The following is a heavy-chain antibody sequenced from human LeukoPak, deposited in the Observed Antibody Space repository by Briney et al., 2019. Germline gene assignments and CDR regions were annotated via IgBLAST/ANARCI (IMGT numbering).Heavy chain of an antibody. CDR1: GDSISSGDYY. Sequence: SETLSLTCTVSGDSISSGDYYWSWIRQPAGKGLEWIGRISSGGSTNYNPSLKSRVTISIDTSKSQFSLKLSSVTAADTAVYYCARPRSGSYFDYWGQGTLVTVSS. J-gene: IGHJ4*02. D-gene: IGHD1-26*01. CDR3: ARPRSGSYFDY. V-gene: IGHV4-61*02. CDR2: ISSGGST.